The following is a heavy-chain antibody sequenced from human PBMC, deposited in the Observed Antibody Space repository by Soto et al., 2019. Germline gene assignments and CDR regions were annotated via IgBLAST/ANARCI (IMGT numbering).Heavy chain of an antibody. V-gene: IGHV3-11*01. CDR1: GFTFSDYY. D-gene: IGHD3-10*01. Sequence: GGSLRLSCAASGFTFSDYYMSWIRQAPGKGLEWVSYISSSGSTIYYADSVKGRFTISRDNAKNSLYLQMNSLRAEDTAVYYCARVGRLLWFGELLLAYWGQGTLVTVSS. CDR3: ARVGRLLWFGELLLAY. CDR2: ISSSGSTI. J-gene: IGHJ4*02.